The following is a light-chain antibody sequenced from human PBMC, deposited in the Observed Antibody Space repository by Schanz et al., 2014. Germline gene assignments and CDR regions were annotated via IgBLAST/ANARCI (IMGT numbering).Light chain of an antibody. Sequence: EIVLTQSPGTLSLSPGERAPLSCRASQSVSSNLAWYQQKPGQAPRLLIYGASSRATGIPDRFSGSGSGTDFTLTISRLEPEDFAVYYCQYYDNSPRITFGQGTRLEIK. CDR1: QSVSSN. CDR2: GAS. J-gene: IGKJ5*01. CDR3: QYYDNSPRIT. V-gene: IGKV3-20*01.